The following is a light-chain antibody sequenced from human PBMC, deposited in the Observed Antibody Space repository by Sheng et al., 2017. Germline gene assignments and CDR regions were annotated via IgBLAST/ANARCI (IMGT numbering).Light chain of an antibody. CDR2: DAS. CDR1: QSVSNNH. J-gene: IGKJ3*01. V-gene: IGKV3-20*01. Sequence: ETVLTQSPGTLSLSPGERATLSCRASQSVSNNHLAWYQQKPGQAPRLLIYDASSRATGVPDRFSGSGSGTDFTLTISRLEPEDFAVYYCQQYGRSADTFGPGTKVDIK. CDR3: QQYGRSADT.